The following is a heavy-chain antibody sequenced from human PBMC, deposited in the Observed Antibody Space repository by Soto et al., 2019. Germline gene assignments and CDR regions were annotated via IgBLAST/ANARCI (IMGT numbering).Heavy chain of an antibody. V-gene: IGHV3-23*01. CDR1: GFTFTTYA. D-gene: IGHD2-8*02. CDR2: ISGSGGNT. CDR3: ARAYCTSATCPGFDY. J-gene: IGHJ4*02. Sequence: GGSLRLSCAASGFTFTTYAMSWVRQTPGKGLKWVSAISGSGGNTYFADSVKGRFTISRDNSKNTLYLQMNSLRAEDTAVYFCARAYCTSATCPGFDYWGQGALVTVSS.